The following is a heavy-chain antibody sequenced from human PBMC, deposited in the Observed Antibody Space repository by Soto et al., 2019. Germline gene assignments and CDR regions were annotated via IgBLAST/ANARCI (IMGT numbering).Heavy chain of an antibody. CDR1: GYTFTGYY. D-gene: IGHD3-22*01. Sequence: ASVKVSCKASGYTFTGYYMHWVRQAPGQGLEWMGWINPNSGGTNYAQKFQGWVTITRDTSASTAYMELSSLRSEDTAVYYCARCGSGYCDAFDIWGQGTMVTVSS. CDR2: INPNSGGT. J-gene: IGHJ3*02. CDR3: ARCGSGYCDAFDI. V-gene: IGHV1-2*04.